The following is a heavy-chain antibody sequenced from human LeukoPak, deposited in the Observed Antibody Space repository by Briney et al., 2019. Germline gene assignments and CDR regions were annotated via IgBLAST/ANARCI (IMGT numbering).Heavy chain of an antibody. V-gene: IGHV3-23*01. CDR3: AKDRGRYYDSSGYYWGYYFDS. CDR2: ISGGGGST. D-gene: IGHD3-22*01. J-gene: IGHJ4*02. CDR1: GFTFSTYA. Sequence: GGSLRLSCAASGFTFSTYAVSWVRQAPGKGLEWVSAISGGGGSTYYADSVKGRFTISRDNSQSTLYPQMSSLRAEDTAVYYCAKDRGRYYDSSGYYWGYYFDSWGQGILVTVST.